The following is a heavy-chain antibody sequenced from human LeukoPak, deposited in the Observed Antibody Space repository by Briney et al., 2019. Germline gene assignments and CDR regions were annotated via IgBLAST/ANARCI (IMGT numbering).Heavy chain of an antibody. D-gene: IGHD6-19*01. CDR3: ARVTYGSGWPLFDY. V-gene: IGHV4-61*01. CDR1: GGSVSSGCYY. J-gene: IGHJ4*02. Sequence: SETLSLTCTVSGGSVSSGCYYWSWIRQPPGKGLEWIGYIYYSGSTNYNPPLKSRVTISVDTSKNQFSLKLSSVTAADTAVYYCARVTYGSGWPLFDYWGQGTLVTVSS. CDR2: IYYSGST.